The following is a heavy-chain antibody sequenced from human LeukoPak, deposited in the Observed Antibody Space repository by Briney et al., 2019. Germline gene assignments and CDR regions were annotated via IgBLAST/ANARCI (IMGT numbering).Heavy chain of an antibody. V-gene: IGHV3-48*01. D-gene: IGHD1-14*01. CDR1: GFTFSSYS. J-gene: IGHJ4*02. CDR2: ISSSSSTM. CDR3: ARNHTFKLQYFDY. Sequence: GGSLRLSCAASGFTFSSYSMSWVRQAPGKGLEWVSYISSSSSTMYYADSVKGRFTISRDNAKNSLFLQMNSLRAEDTAGYYCARNHTFKLQYFDYWGQGTLVTVSS.